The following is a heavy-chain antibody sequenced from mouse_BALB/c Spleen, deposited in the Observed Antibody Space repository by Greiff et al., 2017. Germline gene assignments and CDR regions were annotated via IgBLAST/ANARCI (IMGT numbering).Heavy chain of an antibody. CDR3: ARRGTRYYFDY. CDR2: ISNGGGST. D-gene: IGHD3-3*01. Sequence: EVKLVESGGGLVQPGGSLKLSCAASGFTFSSYTMSWVRQTPEKRLEWVAYISNGGGSTYYPDTVKGRFTISRDNAKNTLYLQMSSLKSEDTAMYYCARRGTRYYFDYWGQGTTLTVSA. CDR1: GFTFSSYT. V-gene: IGHV5-12-2*01. J-gene: IGHJ2*01.